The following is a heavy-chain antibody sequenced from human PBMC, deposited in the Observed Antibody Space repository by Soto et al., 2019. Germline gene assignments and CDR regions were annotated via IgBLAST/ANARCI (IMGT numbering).Heavy chain of an antibody. CDR3: VKDRGRTPRDFDY. Sequence: EVQLVESGGGLVQPGQSLRLSCSASGFTFSDFAMHWVRQAPGKGLEYVSAIIHKGGATYYADSVKGRFTISRDNSKSTLYLQMSSLRADDTAIYYCVKDRGRTPRDFDYWGQGTLVTVSS. J-gene: IGHJ4*02. V-gene: IGHV3-64D*06. CDR1: GFTFSDFA. D-gene: IGHD3-10*01. CDR2: IIHKGGAT.